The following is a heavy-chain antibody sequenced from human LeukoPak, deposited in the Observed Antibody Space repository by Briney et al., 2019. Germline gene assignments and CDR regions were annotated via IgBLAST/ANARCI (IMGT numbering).Heavy chain of an antibody. D-gene: IGHD2-15*01. CDR1: GFTFSSYW. CDR2: IKQDGSEK. CDR3: ARGSGTFDN. V-gene: IGHV3-7*01. Sequence: PGGSLRLSCAVSGFTFSSYWMSWVRQAPGKGLEWVASIKQDGSEKNYVDSVKGRFTISRDNAKNSLNLQMNSLRAEDTAVYYCARGSGTFDNWGQGTLVTVSS. J-gene: IGHJ4*02.